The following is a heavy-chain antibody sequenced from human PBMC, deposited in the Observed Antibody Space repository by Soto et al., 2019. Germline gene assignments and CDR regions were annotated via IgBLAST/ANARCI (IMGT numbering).Heavy chain of an antibody. D-gene: IGHD6-19*01. CDR2: ISYDRSNK. CDR1: GFTFSSYG. V-gene: IGHV3-30*03. CDR3: AEPPGGWYPPFDY. J-gene: IGHJ4*02. Sequence: QVQLVESGGGVVQPGRSLRLSCAASGFTFSSYGMHWVRQAPGKGLEWVAVISYDRSNKYYADSVKGRFTISRDNSKNTLDLQMNILRGEDTAVYYCAEPPGGWYPPFDYGGQGTLVTVSS.